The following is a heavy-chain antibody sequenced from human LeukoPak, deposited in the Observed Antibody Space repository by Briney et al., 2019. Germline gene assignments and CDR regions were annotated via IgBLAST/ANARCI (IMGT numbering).Heavy chain of an antibody. CDR3: ACAYYYDSSGSFDY. Sequence: PSETLSLTCTVSGGSISSYYWSWIRQPPGKGLEWIGYIYYSGSTNYNPSLKSRVTISVDTSKNQFSLKLSSVTAADTAVYYCACAYYYDSSGSFDYWGQGTLVTVSS. CDR1: GGSISSYY. J-gene: IGHJ4*02. CDR2: IYYSGST. D-gene: IGHD3-22*01. V-gene: IGHV4-59*08.